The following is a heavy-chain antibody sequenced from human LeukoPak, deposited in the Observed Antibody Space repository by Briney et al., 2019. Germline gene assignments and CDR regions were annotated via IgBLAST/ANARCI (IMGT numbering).Heavy chain of an antibody. D-gene: IGHD3-10*01. Sequence: SETLSFTCTVSGGSIGSHYWSWLGRPPGKGRKGMGYIYYSGSTNYNPSLKSRVTISVDTSKNQFSLKLSSVTAADTAVYYCAKCYGSGSYRGDWFDPWGQGTMVTVSS. CDR1: GGSIGSHY. CDR3: AKCYGSGSYRGDWFDP. V-gene: IGHV4-59*11. CDR2: IYYSGST. J-gene: IGHJ5*02.